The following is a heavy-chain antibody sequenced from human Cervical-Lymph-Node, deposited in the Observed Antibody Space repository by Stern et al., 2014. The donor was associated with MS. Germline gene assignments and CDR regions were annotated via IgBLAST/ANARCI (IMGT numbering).Heavy chain of an antibody. J-gene: IGHJ6*02. V-gene: IGHV4-59*01. Sequence: VQLEESGPGLVRPSESLSLTCTVSGGSISTYFWSWIRQPPGKGLEWIGYIYYTGSTNYNPSLKSRVTILLDTSKNQFSLKLSSVTAADTAVYYCARSLAYSYSIYGMDVGGQGTTVTVSS. D-gene: IGHD5-18*01. CDR2: IYYTGST. CDR3: ARSLAYSYSIYGMDV. CDR1: GGSISTYF.